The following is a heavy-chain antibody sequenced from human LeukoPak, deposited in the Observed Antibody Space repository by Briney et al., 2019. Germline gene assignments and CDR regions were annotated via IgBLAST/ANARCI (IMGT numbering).Heavy chain of an antibody. CDR3: ARSYRHYYGSGSYPY. D-gene: IGHD3-10*01. CDR2: IKQDGSEK. CDR1: GFTFSSYW. Sequence: GGSLRLSCAASGFTFSSYWMSWVRQAPGKGLEWVANIKQDGSEKYYVDSVKGRLTISRDNAKNSLYLQMNSLRAEDTAVYYCARSYRHYYGSGSYPYWGQGTLVTVSS. V-gene: IGHV3-7*01. J-gene: IGHJ4*02.